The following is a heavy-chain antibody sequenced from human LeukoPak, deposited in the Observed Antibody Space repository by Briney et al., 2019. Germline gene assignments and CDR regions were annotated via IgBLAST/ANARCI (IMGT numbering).Heavy chain of an antibody. J-gene: IGHJ5*02. CDR3: ARGTVAGRQRAPPKEWFDP. Sequence: GGSLRLSCAASGLTFSSYSMTWVRQSPGKGLEWVSSISRNSGYIYYTDSMKGRFTISRDNAKNSLYLQMNSLRGDDTAVYYCARGTVAGRQRAPPKEWFDPWGQGTLVTVSS. V-gene: IGHV3-21*01. D-gene: IGHD6-6*01. CDR1: GLTFSSYS. CDR2: ISRNSGYI.